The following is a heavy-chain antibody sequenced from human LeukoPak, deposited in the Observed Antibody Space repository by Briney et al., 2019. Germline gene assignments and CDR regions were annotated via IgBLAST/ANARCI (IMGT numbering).Heavy chain of an antibody. V-gene: IGHV3-72*01. CDR1: GLTFSDHY. D-gene: IGHD6-19*01. J-gene: IGHJ4*02. Sequence: PGGSLRLFCAASGLTFSDHYMDWVRQAPGKGLESVVRSRNRAESYTTDYAASVRGRFTISRDDSQNSLYLQMRSLKTEDTAVYHCVRVAYTSDWHFDYWGQGTLVTVSS. CDR3: VRVAYTSDWHFDY. CDR2: SRNRAESYTT.